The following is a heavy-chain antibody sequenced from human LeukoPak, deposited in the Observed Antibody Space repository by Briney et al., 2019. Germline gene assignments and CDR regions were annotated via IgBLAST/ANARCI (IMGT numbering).Heavy chain of an antibody. V-gene: IGHV3-48*04. D-gene: IGHD5-12*01. Sequence: GSLRLSCAASGFTFDSYGMNWVRQAPGKGLEWISYISSSSSTIYYADSVKGRFTISRDNAKNSLYLQMNSLRAEDTAVYYCARPGSGYDYYFDYWGQGTLVTVSS. CDR1: GFTFDSYG. J-gene: IGHJ4*02. CDR2: ISSSSSTI. CDR3: ARPGSGYDYYFDY.